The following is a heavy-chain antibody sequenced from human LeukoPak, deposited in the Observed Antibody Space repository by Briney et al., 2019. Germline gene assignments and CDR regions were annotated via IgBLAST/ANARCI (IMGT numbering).Heavy chain of an antibody. CDR2: ISWNSGSI. CDR3: ARGAAATGYFQH. J-gene: IGHJ1*01. V-gene: IGHV3-9*01. CDR1: GFTFDDYA. Sequence: PGGSLRLSCAASGFTFDDYAMHSVRQAPGKGLEWVSGISWNSGSIGYADSVKGRFTISRDNAKNSLYLQMNSLRAEDTALYYCARGAAATGYFQHWGQGTLVTVSS. D-gene: IGHD2-2*01.